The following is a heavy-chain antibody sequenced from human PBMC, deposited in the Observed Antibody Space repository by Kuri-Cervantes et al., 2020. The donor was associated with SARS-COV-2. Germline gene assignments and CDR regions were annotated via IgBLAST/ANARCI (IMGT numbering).Heavy chain of an antibody. J-gene: IGHJ5*02. D-gene: IGHD2-15*01. CDR2: IIPIFGTA. CDR1: GGTFSSYA. V-gene: IGHV1-69*06. Sequence: SVKVSCKASGGTFSSYAISWVRQAPGQGLEWMGGIIPIFGTANYAQKFQGRVTITADKSTSTAYMELSSLRSEDTAVYYCARDLAPVVVGLGGWFDPWGQGTLVTVSS. CDR3: ARDLAPVVVGLGGWFDP.